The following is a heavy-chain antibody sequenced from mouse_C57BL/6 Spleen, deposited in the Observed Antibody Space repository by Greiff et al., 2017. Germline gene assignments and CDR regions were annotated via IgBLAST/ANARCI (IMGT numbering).Heavy chain of an antibody. V-gene: IGHV1-64*01. D-gene: IGHD2-4*01. Sequence: QVQLQQSGAELVKPGASVKLSCKASGYTFTSYWMHWVKQRPGQGLEWIGMIHPNSGSTNYNEKFKSKATLTVDKSSSTAYMQLSSLTSEDSAVYYCARVRAYYDYDEGPWFAYWGQGTLVTVSA. CDR1: GYTFTSYW. CDR2: IHPNSGST. CDR3: ARVRAYYDYDEGPWFAY. J-gene: IGHJ3*01.